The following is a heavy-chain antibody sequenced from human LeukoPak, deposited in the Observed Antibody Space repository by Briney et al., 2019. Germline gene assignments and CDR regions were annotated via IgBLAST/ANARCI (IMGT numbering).Heavy chain of an antibody. V-gene: IGHV1-69*16. J-gene: IGHJ6*03. CDR2: IIPMVGSA. CDR1: GDTFNSYS. CDR3: ARVCRCGGGLPSRYDYLDV. D-gene: IGHD2-21*01. Sequence: SVKASCKASGDTFNSYSIRWVPQAPGQRLEWMGGIIPMVGSANYAQTFQDRVTITTGHSMRAAYMELSSLRYEDTAVYDDARVCRCGGGLPSRYDYLDVWGRGTRVTVTS.